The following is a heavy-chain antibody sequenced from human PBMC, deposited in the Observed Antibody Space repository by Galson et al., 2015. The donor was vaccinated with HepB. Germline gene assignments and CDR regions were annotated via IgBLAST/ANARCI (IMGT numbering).Heavy chain of an antibody. CDR1: GYIFTSNG. CDR2: ISTYDANT. D-gene: IGHD3-10*01. J-gene: IGHJ5*02. CDR3: ARDKSSGSYYTVWFDP. V-gene: IGHV1-18*01. Sequence: SVKVSCKASGYIFTSNGISWVRQAPGQGLEWMGWISTYDANTNYAQKFQGRVTMTTDTSTSTAYMELRSLRSDDTAVYYCARDKSSGSYYTVWFDPWGQGTLVTVSS.